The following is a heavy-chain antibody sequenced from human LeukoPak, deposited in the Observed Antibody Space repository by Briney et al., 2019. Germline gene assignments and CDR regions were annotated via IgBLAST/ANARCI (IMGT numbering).Heavy chain of an antibody. D-gene: IGHD3-9*01. V-gene: IGHV1-18*01. CDR3: ARDLSVLRYFVWLKRRDYYYYGMDV. CDR1: GYTFTSYG. CDR2: ISAYNGNT. J-gene: IGHJ6*02. Sequence: ASVKVSCKASGYTFTSYGISWVRQAPGQGLEWMGWISAYNGNTNYAQKLQGRVTMTTDTSTSTAYMELRSLRSDDTAVYYCARDLSVLRYFVWLKRRDYYYYGMDVWGQGTTVTVSS.